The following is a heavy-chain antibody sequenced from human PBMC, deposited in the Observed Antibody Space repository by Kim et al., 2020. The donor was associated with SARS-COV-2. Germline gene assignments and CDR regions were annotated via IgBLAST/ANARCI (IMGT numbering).Heavy chain of an antibody. CDR1: GFAFGTHS. V-gene: IGHV3-21*01. Sequence: GGSLRLSCAASGFAFGTHSMNWVRQAPGKVLEWVSSIGGSTNYIYYADSVKGRFTISRDNAKNSLYLQMSSLRAEDTAVYYCARGGYCSSTSCYFYYY. CDR3: ARGGYCSSTSCYFYYY. CDR2: IGGSTNYI. J-gene: IGHJ6*01. D-gene: IGHD2-2*01.